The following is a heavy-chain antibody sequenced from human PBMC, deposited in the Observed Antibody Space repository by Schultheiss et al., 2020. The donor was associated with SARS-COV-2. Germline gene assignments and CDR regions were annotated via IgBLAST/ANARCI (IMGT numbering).Heavy chain of an antibody. Sequence: GGSLRLSCAASGFTVNSNYMNWVRQAPGKGLEWVSLIYSGDSTYYADSVKGRFTISRDNAKNSLYLQMNSLRAEDTALYYCAKDLGKEFWSGDGMDVWGQGTTVTVSS. CDR3: AKDLGKEFWSGDGMDV. CDR2: IYSGDST. V-gene: IGHV3-53*05. CDR1: GFTVNSNY. D-gene: IGHD3-3*01. J-gene: IGHJ6*02.